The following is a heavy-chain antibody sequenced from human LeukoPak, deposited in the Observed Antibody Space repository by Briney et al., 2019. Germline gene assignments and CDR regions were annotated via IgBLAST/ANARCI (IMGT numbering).Heavy chain of an antibody. CDR3: ANSLLGYDSSGLET. CDR2: ISGSSSYI. D-gene: IGHD3-22*01. V-gene: IGHV3-21*04. Sequence: PGGSLRLSCAASGFTFSRYSMNWARQAPGKGLEWVSSISGSSSYIYYADSVKGRFTISRHNAKNSLYLQMNSLRAEDTALYYCANSLLGYDSSGLETWGQGTLVTVSS. J-gene: IGHJ4*02. CDR1: GFTFSRYS.